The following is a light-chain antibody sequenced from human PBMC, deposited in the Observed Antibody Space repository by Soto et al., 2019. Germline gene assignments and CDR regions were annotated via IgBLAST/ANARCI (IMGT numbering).Light chain of an antibody. CDR2: EVS. V-gene: IGLV2-8*01. CDR1: SSDVGAYNH. J-gene: IGLJ1*01. Sequence: QSVLTQPPSASGSPGQSVTISCTGTSSDVGAYNHVSWYQQNPGKVPKLMIYEVSQRPSGVPDRFSGSKSGNTASLTVSGLQAEDEADYYCSSYAGSNIFVFGTGTKLTVL. CDR3: SSYAGSNIFV.